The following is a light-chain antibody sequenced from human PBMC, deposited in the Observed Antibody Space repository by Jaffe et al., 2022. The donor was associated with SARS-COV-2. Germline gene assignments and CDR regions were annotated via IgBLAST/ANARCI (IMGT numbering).Light chain of an antibody. V-gene: IGLV3-10*01. CDR1: ALPKKY. J-gene: IGLJ2*01. CDR3: YSTDSSGNYKL. CDR2: EDS. Sequence: SYELTQPPSVSVSPGQTARITCSGDALPKKYAYWYQQKSGQAPVLVIYEDSERPSGTPERFSGSSSGTMATLTISGAQVEDEADYYCYSTDSSGNYKLFGGGTKLTVL.